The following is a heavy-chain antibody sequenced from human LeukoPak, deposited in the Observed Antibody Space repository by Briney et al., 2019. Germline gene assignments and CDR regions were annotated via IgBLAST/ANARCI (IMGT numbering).Heavy chain of an antibody. CDR1: GDTFIPYT. D-gene: IGHD2-15*01. Sequence: ASVKVSCKASGDTFIPYTFSWVRQAPGQGLEWIGRIIPSLDVSNYAQKFQGRVTLSADKDTTTTYMELTSLRSEDTAIYCCARDHCSPGTCLGGHWGQGTLVTVSS. CDR2: IIPSLDVS. V-gene: IGHV1-69*04. J-gene: IGHJ4*02. CDR3: ARDHCSPGTCLGGH.